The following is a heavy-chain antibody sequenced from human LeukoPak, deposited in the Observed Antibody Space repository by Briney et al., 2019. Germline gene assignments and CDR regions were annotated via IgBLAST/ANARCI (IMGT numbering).Heavy chain of an antibody. CDR1: GGSISSSSYY. D-gene: IGHD3-10*01. Sequence: PSETLSLTCTVSGGSISSSSYYWGWIRQPPGKGLEWIGSIYYSGSTYYNPSLKSRVTISVDTSKNQFSLKLSSVTAADAAVYYCAREAHYQLWFGELLDRDWGQGTLVTVSS. CDR2: IYYSGST. J-gene: IGHJ4*02. CDR3: AREAHYQLWFGELLDRD. V-gene: IGHV4-39*07.